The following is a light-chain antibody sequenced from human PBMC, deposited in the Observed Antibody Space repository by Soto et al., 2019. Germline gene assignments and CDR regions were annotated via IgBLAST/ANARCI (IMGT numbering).Light chain of an antibody. CDR1: QAFSTW. V-gene: IGKV1D-12*01. Sequence: DIQMTQSPSSVPASVGDRVTITCRAGQAFSTWLAWYHQKRGKAPKLLFYAASNLQTGNPSRFSGSGSGTGFTLSISTVQPEDFATYYCQQANSFPRTFGQGTKVEIK. CDR2: AAS. CDR3: QQANSFPRT. J-gene: IGKJ1*01.